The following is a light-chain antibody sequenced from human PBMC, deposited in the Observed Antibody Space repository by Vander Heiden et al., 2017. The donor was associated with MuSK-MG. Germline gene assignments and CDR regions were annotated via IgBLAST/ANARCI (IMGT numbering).Light chain of an antibody. CDR2: GND. CDR3: AASDDSLNGVL. J-gene: IGLJ2*01. V-gene: IGLV1-44*01. Sequence: SVLTQPPSASGAPRQRATSSCSGTNSNTGRNTVHWYQQLPGTAPKLLIYGNDQRPSGVPDRFSGSKSGTSVTLAISGLQSEDEADYYCAASDDSLNGVLFGGGTKLTVL. CDR1: NSNTGRNT.